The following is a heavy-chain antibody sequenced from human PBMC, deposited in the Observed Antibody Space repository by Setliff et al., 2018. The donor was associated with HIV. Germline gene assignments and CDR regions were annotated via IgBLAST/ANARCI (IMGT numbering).Heavy chain of an antibody. Sequence: ASVKVSCKASGYTFTTYGVNWVRQAPGQGLEWMGWINSYNGNTKFAQKFQGRVTMTTDTSTTTAFMELRSLKADDTSIYYCSRSGVPPYYYYGMDVWGQGTTVTVSS. J-gene: IGHJ6*02. D-gene: IGHD3-10*01. CDR2: INSYNGNT. CDR1: GYTFTTYG. V-gene: IGHV1-18*04. CDR3: SRSGVPPYYYYGMDV.